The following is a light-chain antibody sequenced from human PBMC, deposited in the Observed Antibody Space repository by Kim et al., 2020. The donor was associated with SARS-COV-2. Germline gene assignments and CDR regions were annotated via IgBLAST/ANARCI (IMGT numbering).Light chain of an antibody. V-gene: IGKV3-11*01. CDR3: QHRSNWPGT. J-gene: IGKJ5*01. Sequence: WAPGERAALACRASQSVGSFLAWYQQIPGQAPRLLIYDASNRAAGIPDRFSGRGSGTDFTLTISSLEPEDFAVYYCQHRSNWPGTFGQGTRLEIK. CDR1: QSVGSF. CDR2: DAS.